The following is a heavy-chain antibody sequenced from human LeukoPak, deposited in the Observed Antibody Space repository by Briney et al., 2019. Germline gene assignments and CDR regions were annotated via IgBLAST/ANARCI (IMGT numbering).Heavy chain of an antibody. V-gene: IGHV3-23*01. CDR1: GFSFSSYW. CDR3: AKDRVAGMSRDAFDI. Sequence: AGGSLRLSCATSGFSFSSYWMNWVRQAPGKGLEWVSAISGSGGSTYYADSVKGRFTISRDNSKNTLYLQMNSLRAEDTAVYYRAKDRVAGMSRDAFDIWGQGTMVTVSS. CDR2: ISGSGGST. D-gene: IGHD6-19*01. J-gene: IGHJ3*02.